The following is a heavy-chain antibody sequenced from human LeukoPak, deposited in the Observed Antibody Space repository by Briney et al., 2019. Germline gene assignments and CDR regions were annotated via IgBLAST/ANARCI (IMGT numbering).Heavy chain of an antibody. CDR2: IKQDGSEK. CDR3: ARDLNGYYDFWSGPHFDY. J-gene: IGHJ4*02. D-gene: IGHD3-3*01. Sequence: PGGSLRLSCAASGFTFTTYWMSWVRQAPGKGLEWVANIKQDGSEKYYVDSVKGRFTISRDNAKNSLYLQMNSLRAEDTAVYYCARDLNGYYDFWSGPHFDYWGQGTLVTVSS. CDR1: GFTFTTYW. V-gene: IGHV3-7*01.